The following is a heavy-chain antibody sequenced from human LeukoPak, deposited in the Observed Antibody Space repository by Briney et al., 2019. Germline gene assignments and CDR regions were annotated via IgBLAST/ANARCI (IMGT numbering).Heavy chain of an antibody. V-gene: IGHV4-39*07. Sequence: PSETLSLTCSVSGGSISSSSYYWGWIRQPPGKGLEWIGSIYYSGSTNYNPSLKSRVTISVDTSKNQFSLKLSSVTAADTAVYYCARDVRHYYYMDVWGKGTTVTVSS. CDR3: ARDVRHYYYMDV. CDR1: GGSISSSSYY. CDR2: IYYSGST. J-gene: IGHJ6*03.